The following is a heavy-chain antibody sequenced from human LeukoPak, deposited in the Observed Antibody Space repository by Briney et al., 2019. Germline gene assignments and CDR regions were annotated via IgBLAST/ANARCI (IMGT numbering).Heavy chain of an antibody. D-gene: IGHD1-14*01. CDR2: IRYDGSNK. CDR1: GFIFSSYG. CDR3: AKDPDAPGNYFDY. Sequence: GGSLRLSCAASGFIFSSYGMHWVRQAPGKGLEWVAFIRYDGSNKYYADSVKGRFTISRDNSKNTLYLQMNSLRAEDTAVYYCAKDPDAPGNYFDYWGQGTLVTVSS. V-gene: IGHV3-30*02. J-gene: IGHJ4*02.